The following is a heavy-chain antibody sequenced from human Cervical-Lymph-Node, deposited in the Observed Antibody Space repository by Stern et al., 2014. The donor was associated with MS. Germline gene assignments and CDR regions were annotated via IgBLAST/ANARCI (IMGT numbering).Heavy chain of an antibody. Sequence: VQLVESGAEVKKPGASVKVSCKASGYSFTAYFIHWVRQAPGQGLEWMGWISTDTGGANYAQRIQGRVTMTRDTSISTTYMELSRLRSDDTAVYYCARDRGSHSDYWGQGTLVTVSS. CDR2: ISTDTGGA. V-gene: IGHV1-2*02. D-gene: IGHD1-26*01. CDR3: ARDRGSHSDY. CDR1: GYSFTAYF. J-gene: IGHJ4*02.